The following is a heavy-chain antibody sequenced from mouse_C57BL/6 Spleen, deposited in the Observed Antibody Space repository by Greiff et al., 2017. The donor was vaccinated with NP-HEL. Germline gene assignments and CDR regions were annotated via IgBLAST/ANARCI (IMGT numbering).Heavy chain of an antibody. CDR1: GYAFSSYW. CDR3: ARSRMGDYDGAY. Sequence: VKLMESGAELVKPGASVKISCKASGYAFSSYWMNWVKQRPGKGLEWIGQIYPGDGDTNYNGKFKGKATLTADKSSSTAYMQLSSLTSEDSAVYFCARSRMGDYDGAYWGQGTLVTVSA. J-gene: IGHJ3*01. V-gene: IGHV1-80*01. D-gene: IGHD2-4*01. CDR2: IYPGDGDT.